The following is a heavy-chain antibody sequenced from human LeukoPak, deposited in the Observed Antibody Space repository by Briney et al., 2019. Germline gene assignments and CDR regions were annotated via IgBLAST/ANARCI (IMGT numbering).Heavy chain of an antibody. J-gene: IGHJ4*02. CDR3: VRDWFGIDY. CDR1: GFIFNNYW. Sequence: GGSLRLSCAVSGFIFNNYWMHWVRQVPGKGLVWASHINNDGSVTNYAEFVKGRFTISRDNANNMLYLQMNSLGVEDTAIYYCVRDWFGIDYWGQGTLVTVSS. V-gene: IGHV3-74*01. CDR2: INNDGSVT. D-gene: IGHD3-10*01.